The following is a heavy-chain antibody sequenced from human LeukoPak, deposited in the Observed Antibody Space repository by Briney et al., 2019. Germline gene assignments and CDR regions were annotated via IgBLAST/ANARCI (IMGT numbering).Heavy chain of an antibody. J-gene: IGHJ4*02. CDR3: ARGTRYCTNGVCYTKSDYFDY. CDR2: ISDSSSTI. CDR1: GFTFSSYA. Sequence: GGSLRLSCAASGFTFSSYAMSWVRQAPGKGLEWVSYISDSSSTIYYADSAKGRFTISRDNAKNSLYLQMNSLRDEDTAVYYCARGTRYCTNGVCYTKSDYFDYWGQGTLVTVSS. V-gene: IGHV3-48*02. D-gene: IGHD2-8*01.